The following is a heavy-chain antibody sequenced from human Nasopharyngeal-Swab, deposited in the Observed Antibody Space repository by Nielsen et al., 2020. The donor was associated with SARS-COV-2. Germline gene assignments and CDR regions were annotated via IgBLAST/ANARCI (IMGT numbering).Heavy chain of an antibody. Sequence: PGKGLEWTGYIYYSGSTNYNPSLKSRVTISVDTSKNQFSLKLSSVTAADTAVYYCARESPAGDAFDIWGQGTMVTVSS. CDR3: ARESPAGDAFDI. J-gene: IGHJ3*02. V-gene: IGHV4-59*13. CDR2: IYYSGST. D-gene: IGHD1-14*01.